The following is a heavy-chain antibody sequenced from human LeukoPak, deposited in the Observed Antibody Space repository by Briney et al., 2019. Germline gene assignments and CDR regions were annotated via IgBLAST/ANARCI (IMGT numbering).Heavy chain of an antibody. J-gene: IGHJ4*02. Sequence: VASVKVSCKASGYSFSSYGISWVRQAPTQGLEWMGWISAYNGNTNYAQKYQDRVTMTTDRSRSTAYIEVRSLRSDDTAVYYCARSLQVGLLEYWGQGTLVTVSS. V-gene: IGHV1-18*01. CDR2: ISAYNGNT. CDR3: ARSLQVGLLEY. CDR1: GYSFSSYG. D-gene: IGHD5-24*01.